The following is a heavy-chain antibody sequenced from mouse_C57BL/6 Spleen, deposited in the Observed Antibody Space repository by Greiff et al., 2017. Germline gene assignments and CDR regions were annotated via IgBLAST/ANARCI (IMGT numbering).Heavy chain of an antibody. CDR3: ARNSDY. CDR2: ISYDGSN. CDR1: GYSITSGYY. Sequence: EVKVEESGPGLVKPSQSLSLTCSVTGYSITSGYYWNWIRQFPGNKLEWMGYISYDGSNNYNPSLKNRISITRDTSKNQFFLKLNSVTTEDTATYYCARNSDYWGQGTTLTVSS. V-gene: IGHV3-6*01. J-gene: IGHJ2*01.